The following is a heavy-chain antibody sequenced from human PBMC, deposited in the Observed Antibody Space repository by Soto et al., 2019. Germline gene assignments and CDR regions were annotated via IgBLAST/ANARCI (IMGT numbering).Heavy chain of an antibody. CDR1: GFTFSSYS. J-gene: IGHJ3*02. Sequence: EVQLVESGGGLVKPGGSLRLSCAASGFTFSSYSMNWVRQAPGKGLEWVSSISSSSSYIYYADSVKGRFTISRDNAKNTLYLQMNSLRAEDTAVYYCARGPAGYCSGGSCYLDAFDIWGQGTMVTVSS. CDR2: ISSSSSYI. D-gene: IGHD2-15*01. V-gene: IGHV3-21*01. CDR3: ARGPAGYCSGGSCYLDAFDI.